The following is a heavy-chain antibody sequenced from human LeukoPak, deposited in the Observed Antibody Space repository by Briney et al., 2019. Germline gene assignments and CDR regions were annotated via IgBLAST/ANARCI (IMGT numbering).Heavy chain of an antibody. CDR3: ARDRTAERFES. Sequence: SQTLSLTCTVSGGSISSGTYYWSWIRQPAGKGLEWIGRIYNSGSTSYNPSLKSRVTISTDTSKNQFYLNLRSVAAADTAVYFCARDRTAERFESWGQGTLVTVSS. CDR2: IYNSGST. D-gene: IGHD1-1*01. V-gene: IGHV4-61*02. CDR1: GGSISSGTYY. J-gene: IGHJ4*02.